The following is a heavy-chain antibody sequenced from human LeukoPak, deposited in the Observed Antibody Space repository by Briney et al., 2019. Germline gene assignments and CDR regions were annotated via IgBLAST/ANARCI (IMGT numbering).Heavy chain of an antibody. J-gene: IGHJ4*02. CDR1: GFTFSGHW. CDR3: TRDRSRAEDD. V-gene: IGHV3-7*01. D-gene: IGHD1-14*01. CDR2: INQGGSDK. Sequence: GGPLRLSCAASGFTFSGHWMSWVRQAPGKGLEWVANINQGGSDKYYVDSVKGRFTISRDNANNLLYLQMNSLRGEDTAVYYCTRDRSRAEDDWGQGTLVTDPS.